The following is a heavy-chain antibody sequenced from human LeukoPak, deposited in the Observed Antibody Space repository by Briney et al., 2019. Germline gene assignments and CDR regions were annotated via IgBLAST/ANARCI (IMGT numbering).Heavy chain of an antibody. Sequence: GESLKISCKGSEYSFATYWIGWVRQMPGQGLEWMGIIFPGDSDTRYSPSIQGQVTISADKSISTAYLQWSSLKASDTAIYYCASEYCSGGNCYFDYWGQGTLVTVSS. J-gene: IGHJ4*02. CDR3: ASEYCSGGNCYFDY. CDR2: IFPGDSDT. D-gene: IGHD2-15*01. CDR1: EYSFATYW. V-gene: IGHV5-51*01.